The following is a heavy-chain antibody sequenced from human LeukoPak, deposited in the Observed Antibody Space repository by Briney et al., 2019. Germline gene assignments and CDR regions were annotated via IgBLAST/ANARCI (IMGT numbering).Heavy chain of an antibody. D-gene: IGHD2-15*01. V-gene: IGHV4-38-2*02. CDR1: GYSIGSGYY. CDR3: ARDCSGGSCYAFDI. Sequence: PSETLSLTCDVSGYSIGSGYYWGWIRQPPGKGLEWIGSIYHSGSTYNNPSLKSRVTISVDTSKNQFSLKLSSVTAADTAMYYCARDCSGGSCYAFDIWGQGTMVIVSS. CDR2: IYHSGST. J-gene: IGHJ3*02.